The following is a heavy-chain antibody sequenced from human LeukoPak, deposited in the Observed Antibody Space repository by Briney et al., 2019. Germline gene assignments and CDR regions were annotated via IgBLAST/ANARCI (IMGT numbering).Heavy chain of an antibody. V-gene: IGHV3-23*01. CDR1: GFTFTTYT. J-gene: IGHJ4*02. CDR3: ARLSGTYGTTSRVLDS. Sequence: PGGSLRLSCAASGFTFTTYTDIWVRKAQGKGLERVSAISVTAVDTFYADSVKGRFTISRDNSDNTVSLQVNSLRAEDTAVYYCARLSGTYGTTSRVLDSWGQGTLVIGSS. CDR2: ISVTAVDT. D-gene: IGHD1-1*01.